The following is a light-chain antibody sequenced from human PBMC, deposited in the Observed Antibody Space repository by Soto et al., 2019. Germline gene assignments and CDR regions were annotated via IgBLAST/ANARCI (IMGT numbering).Light chain of an antibody. CDR1: SSDVGSYNL. CDR3: CSYAGSSTF. CDR2: EVS. Sequence: QSVLTQPASVAGSPRQSIIISCTGTSSDVGSYNLVSWYQQHPGKAPKLMIYEVSKRPSGVSNRFSGSKSGNTASLTISGLQAEDEADYYCCSYAGSSTFFGTGTKVTVL. J-gene: IGLJ1*01. V-gene: IGLV2-23*02.